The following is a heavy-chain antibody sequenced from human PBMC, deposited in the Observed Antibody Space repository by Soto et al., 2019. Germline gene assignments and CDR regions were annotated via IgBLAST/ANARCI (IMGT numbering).Heavy chain of an antibody. CDR3: AVGSSGFYYIY. V-gene: IGHV4-59*05. CDR2: IYYSGST. D-gene: IGHD1-26*01. J-gene: IGHJ4*02. CDR1: GTSISNYY. Sequence: SETLSLTCTVTGTSISNYYWSWIRQPPGKGLEWIGSIYYSGSTYHNPPLKSRVTISKDTSKNQFSLKLSSVTAADTAVFYCAVGSSGFYYIYWGQGIQVTVSS.